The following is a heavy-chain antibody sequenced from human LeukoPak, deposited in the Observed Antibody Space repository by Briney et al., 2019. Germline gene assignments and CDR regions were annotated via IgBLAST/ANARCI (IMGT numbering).Heavy chain of an antibody. J-gene: IGHJ4*02. D-gene: IGHD4-17*01. CDR3: ARVRRGYGDYVSSFDY. CDR1: GGTFSSYA. CDR2: IIPIFGTA. V-gene: IGHV1-69*06. Sequence: ASVKVSCKASGGTFSSYAISWVRQAPGQGLEWMGGIIPIFGTANYAQKFQGRVTITADKSTSTAYMELSSLRAADTAVYYCARVRRGYGDYVSSFDYWGQGTLVTVSS.